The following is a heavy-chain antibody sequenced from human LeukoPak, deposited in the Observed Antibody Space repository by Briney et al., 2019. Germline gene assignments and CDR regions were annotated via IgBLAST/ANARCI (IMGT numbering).Heavy chain of an antibody. CDR2: ISGSGGST. J-gene: IGHJ4*02. CDR3: AKDINKHRRSGDDY. D-gene: IGHD3-16*01. V-gene: IGHV3-23*01. CDR1: GFTFSSYA. Sequence: PGGSLRLSCAASGFTFSSYAMSWVRQAPGKGLEWVSAISGSGGSTYYADSVKGRFTISRDNSKNTLYLQMNSLRAEDTAVYYCAKDINKHRRSGDDYWGQGTLVTVSS.